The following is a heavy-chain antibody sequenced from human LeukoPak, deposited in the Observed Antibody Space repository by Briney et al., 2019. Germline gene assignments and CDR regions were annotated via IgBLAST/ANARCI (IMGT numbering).Heavy chain of an antibody. J-gene: IGHJ4*02. CDR1: GFTFSSYS. V-gene: IGHV3-53*01. CDR3: ARAKPKNMVRGLIMRRESRYYFDY. CDR2: IYSGGST. Sequence: TGGSLRLSCAASGFTFSSYSMSWVRQAPGKGLEWVSVIYSGGSTYYADSVKGRFTISRDNSKSTLYIQMNSLRAEDTAVYYCARAKPKNMVRGLIMRRESRYYFDYWGQGTLVTVSS. D-gene: IGHD3-10*01.